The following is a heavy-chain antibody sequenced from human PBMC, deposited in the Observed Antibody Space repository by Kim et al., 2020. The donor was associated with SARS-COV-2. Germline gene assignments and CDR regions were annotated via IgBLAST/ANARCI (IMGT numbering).Heavy chain of an antibody. CDR2: IYAGGDT. CDR3: ARGGSQGDYLDY. D-gene: IGHD2-15*01. CDR1: GFTVSSSY. Sequence: GGSLRLSCEASGFTVSSSYINWVRQAPGKGLECVSIIYAGGDTYFSDSVKGRFTPSRDKSKNTLYLQMNSLTPEDTDVYSCARGGSQGDYLDYWGQGTLVTLS. V-gene: IGHV3-66*02. J-gene: IGHJ4*02.